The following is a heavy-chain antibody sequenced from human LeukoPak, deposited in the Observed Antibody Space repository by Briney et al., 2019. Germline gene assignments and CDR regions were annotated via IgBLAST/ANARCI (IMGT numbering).Heavy chain of an antibody. CDR2: ISTSGGST. J-gene: IGHJ4*02. CDR3: ARGLAAHNY. D-gene: IGHD6-6*01. V-gene: IGHV3-23*01. CDR1: GFTFSSYA. Sequence: GGSLRLSCAASGFTFSSYAMSWVRQTPGKGLEWVSGISTSGGSTYYADSAKGRFTISRDNSKKTLYLQMNSLRAEDTAVYYCARGLAAHNYWGQGTLVTVSS.